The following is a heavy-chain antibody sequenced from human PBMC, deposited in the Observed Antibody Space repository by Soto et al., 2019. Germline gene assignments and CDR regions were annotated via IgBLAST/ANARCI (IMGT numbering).Heavy chain of an antibody. V-gene: IGHV4-34*01. J-gene: IGHJ5*02. CDR1: GGSFSGYY. CDR2: INHSGST. Sequence: PSETLSLTCAVYGGSFSGYYWSWIRQPPGKGLEWIGEINHSGSTNYNPSLKSRVTISVDTSKNQFSLKPSSVTAADTAVYYCARGKARKRDWFDPWGQGTLVTVSS. CDR3: ARGKARKRDWFDP.